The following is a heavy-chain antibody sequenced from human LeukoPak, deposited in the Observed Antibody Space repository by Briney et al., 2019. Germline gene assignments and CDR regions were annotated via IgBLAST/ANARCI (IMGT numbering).Heavy chain of an antibody. CDR2: INPNSGDT. CDR3: ARGYYDSSDFEYFQH. J-gene: IGHJ1*01. D-gene: IGHD3-22*01. Sequence: ASVKVSCKASGYSFTDYYMHWVRQAPGQGLEWTGWINPNSGDTNFAQKFQDRVTMTRDTSISTVYMELSRLRSDDTAVFYCARGYYDSSDFEYFQHWGQGTLVTVSS. CDR1: GYSFTDYY. V-gene: IGHV1-2*02.